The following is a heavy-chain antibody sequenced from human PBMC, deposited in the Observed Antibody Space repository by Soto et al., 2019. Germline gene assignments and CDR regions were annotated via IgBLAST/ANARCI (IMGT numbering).Heavy chain of an antibody. V-gene: IGHV6-1*01. J-gene: IGHJ4*02. CDR3: GRQGDSMVVHLYDFEY. CDR2: TYYRSNWYT. D-gene: IGHD3-10*01. CDR1: GVSVSTNSAT. Sequence: SQTLSLTCAISGVSVSTNSATWEWIRQSPSRGLEWLGRTYYRSNWYTANAVSVKGRITLTPHTSNVQFSLQLSSVTAGDTAVYYCGRQGDSMVVHLYDFEYWGQGTLVTVSS.